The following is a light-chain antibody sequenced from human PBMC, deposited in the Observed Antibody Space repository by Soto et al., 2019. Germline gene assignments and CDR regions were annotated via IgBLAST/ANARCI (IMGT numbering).Light chain of an antibody. Sequence: EIVLTQSPGTLSLSPVERATLSCMASQSVSSNYLAWYQKRPVRAPRLLIYGASSRDTGIPGRFSGSGSGTDFTLTISRLEPEDFAVYYCQQRSTWPLTFGGGTKVDIK. V-gene: IGKV3D-20*02. CDR1: QSVSSNY. CDR2: GAS. J-gene: IGKJ4*01. CDR3: QQRSTWPLT.